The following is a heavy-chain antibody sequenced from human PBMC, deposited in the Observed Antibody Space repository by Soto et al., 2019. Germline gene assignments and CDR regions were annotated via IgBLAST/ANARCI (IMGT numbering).Heavy chain of an antibody. Sequence: GESLKISCKGSGYSFTSYWISWGRQMPGKGLEWMGRIDPSDSYTNYSPSFQGHVTISADKSISTAYLQWSSLKASDTAMYYCARANRYYYGMDVWGQGTTVTVSS. CDR2: IDPSDSYT. J-gene: IGHJ6*02. V-gene: IGHV5-10-1*01. CDR1: GYSFTSYW. CDR3: ARANRYYYGMDV.